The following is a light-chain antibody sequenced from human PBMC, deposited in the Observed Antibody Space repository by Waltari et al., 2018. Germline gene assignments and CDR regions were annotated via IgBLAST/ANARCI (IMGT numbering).Light chain of an antibody. Sequence: DIQMTQSPSSLSASVGDRVTITCRASQNISSYLNWYQQKPGKAPKLLIYGASNLQSGVPSRLSGSVSGTEFSLTISSLQPEDFATYFCQQSYSSPRTFGQGTKVEIK. CDR2: GAS. CDR1: QNISSY. CDR3: QQSYSSPRT. J-gene: IGKJ1*01. V-gene: IGKV1-39*01.